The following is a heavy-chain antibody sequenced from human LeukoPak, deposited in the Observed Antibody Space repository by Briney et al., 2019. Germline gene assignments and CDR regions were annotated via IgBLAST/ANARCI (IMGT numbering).Heavy chain of an antibody. CDR2: ISYDGGNQ. CDR3: ARVDCDRTSCYAYHFDF. D-gene: IGHD2-2*01. V-gene: IGHV3-30-3*01. J-gene: IGHJ4*02. Sequence: GGSLRLSCAASGFTFNTYAMHWVRQAPGKGLEWVAVISYDGGNQYYTDSAKGRFTVSRDNSKNTLFLQMNSLRVEDTALYYCARVDCDRTSCYAYHFDFWGQGTLVTVSS. CDR1: GFTFNTYA.